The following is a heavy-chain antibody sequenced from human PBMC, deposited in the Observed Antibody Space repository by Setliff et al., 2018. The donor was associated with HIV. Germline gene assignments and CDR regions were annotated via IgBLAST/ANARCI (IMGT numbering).Heavy chain of an antibody. CDR2: IKEDGSEK. J-gene: IGHJ3*02. Sequence: QPGGSLRLSCAASGLTFGSYWMSWVRQAPGKGLEWMANIKEDGSEKYYVDSVKGRFTISRDNTKNSLYLQVNSLRAEDTAVYYCAKDGDYSNNLYDAFDIWGQGTMVTVS. D-gene: IGHD3-16*01. V-gene: IGHV3-7*01. CDR1: GLTFGSYW. CDR3: AKDGDYSNNLYDAFDI.